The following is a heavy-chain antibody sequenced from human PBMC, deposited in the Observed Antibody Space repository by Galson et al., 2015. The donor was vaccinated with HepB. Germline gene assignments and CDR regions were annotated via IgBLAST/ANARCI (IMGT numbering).Heavy chain of an antibody. CDR1: GYTFNSYV. CDR2: INVDNSDT. J-gene: IGHJ5*01. Sequence: SVKVSCKASGYTFNSYVIHWVRQAPGQRLEWLGWINVDNSDTRYSQNFQGRVTITRDTSASTVYMDLSSLRSEDTAVFYCAKSYSSNYNWIDSWGQGTLVTVSS. CDR3: AKSYSSNYNWIDS. V-gene: IGHV1-3*01. D-gene: IGHD2-2*01.